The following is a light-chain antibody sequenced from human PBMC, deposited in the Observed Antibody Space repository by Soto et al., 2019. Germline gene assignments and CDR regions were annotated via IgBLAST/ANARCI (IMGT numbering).Light chain of an antibody. Sequence: QSVLTQPPSASGTPGQRVTISCSGSSSNIGSNTGNWYQQLPGMAPKLLIYSNNQRPSGVPVRFSVSKSGTSASLAISGLQSEDEADYYCAAWDDSLKGYVFGTGTKLTVL. CDR2: SNN. J-gene: IGLJ1*01. CDR1: SSNIGSNT. CDR3: AAWDDSLKGYV. V-gene: IGLV1-44*01.